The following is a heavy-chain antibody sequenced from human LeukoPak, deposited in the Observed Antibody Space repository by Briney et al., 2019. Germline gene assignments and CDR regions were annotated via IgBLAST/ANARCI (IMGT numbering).Heavy chain of an antibody. CDR3: ARGYCSSTSCYEAGDY. CDR1: GGSISSYY. J-gene: IGHJ4*02. Sequence: SETLSLTCTVSGGSISSYYWSWIRQPAGKGLEWIGRIYTSGSTNYNPSLKSRVTMSVDTSKNQFSLKLSSVTAADTAVYYCARGYCSSTSCYEAGDYWGQGTLVTVSS. V-gene: IGHV4-4*07. CDR2: IYTSGST. D-gene: IGHD2-2*01.